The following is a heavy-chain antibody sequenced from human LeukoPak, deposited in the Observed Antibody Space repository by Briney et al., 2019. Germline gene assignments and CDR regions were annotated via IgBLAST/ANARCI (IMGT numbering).Heavy chain of an antibody. CDR1: GFTFSSYG. D-gene: IGHD1-14*01. V-gene: IGHV3-23*01. Sequence: GGSLRLSCAASGFTFSSYGMSWVRQAPGKGLEWVSAISGSGGSTYYADSVKGRFTISRDISKNTLYLQMNSLRAEDTAIYYCAKGESGRWYEAAFDIWGQGTMVTVSS. CDR2: ISGSGGST. J-gene: IGHJ3*02. CDR3: AKGESGRWYEAAFDI.